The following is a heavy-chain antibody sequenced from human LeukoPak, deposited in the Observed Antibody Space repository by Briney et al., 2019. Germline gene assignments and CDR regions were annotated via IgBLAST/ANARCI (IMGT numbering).Heavy chain of an antibody. CDR1: GFPFSSFS. CDR3: ARDATYCSSTSCYGEFDY. V-gene: IGHV3-23*01. J-gene: IGHJ4*02. CDR2: ICSRGDNT. D-gene: IGHD2-2*01. Sequence: GGSLRLSCAASGFPFSSFSMSWVRQAPGGGLEWVSSICSRGDNTYDADSVKGRFTISRDNSKNTLYLQMNSLRAEDTAVYYCARDATYCSSTSCYGEFDYWGQGTLVTVSS.